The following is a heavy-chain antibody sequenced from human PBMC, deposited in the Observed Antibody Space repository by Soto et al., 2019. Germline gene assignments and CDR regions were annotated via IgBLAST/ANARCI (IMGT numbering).Heavy chain of an antibody. CDR2: INPATGAA. CDR1: GYPVTAYY. V-gene: IGHV1-2*02. CDR3: ARGGGVGVAGSAAFDM. D-gene: IGHD3-3*01. J-gene: IGHJ3*02. Sequence: QLHSVQSGAVVKKPGASVTVSCSASGYPVTAYYMHWVRQAPGRGLEWMGGINPATGAAKYTQTCQGRVTMTRDTSTSTVFMELSGLTSEDTAVFYCARGGGVGVAGSAAFDMWGQGTLVTVSS.